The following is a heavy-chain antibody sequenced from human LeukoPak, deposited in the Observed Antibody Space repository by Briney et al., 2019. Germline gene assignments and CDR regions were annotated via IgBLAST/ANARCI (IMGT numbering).Heavy chain of an antibody. CDR2: ISSSSSYI. Sequence: PGGSLRLSCAASGFTFSTHSMNWVRQAPGKGLEWVSSISSSSSYIYYADSVKGRFTISRDNTKNSLYLQMNSLRAEDTAVYYCARDDRGLGQALDYWGQGTLVTVSS. V-gene: IGHV3-21*01. CDR1: GFTFSTHS. D-gene: IGHD1-14*01. J-gene: IGHJ4*02. CDR3: ARDDRGLGQALDY.